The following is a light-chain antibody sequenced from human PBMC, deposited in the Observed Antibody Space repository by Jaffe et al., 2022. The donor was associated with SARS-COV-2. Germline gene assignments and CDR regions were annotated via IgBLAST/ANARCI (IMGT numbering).Light chain of an antibody. J-gene: IGKJ5*01. CDR2: TTS. Sequence: DIQMTQSPSSLSASVGDRVTITCRASQSISTYLNWYQQKPGKAPKLLIYTTSSVQSGVPSRFSGGGSATDFTLTISTLQPEDFATYYCQQSYSIPGTFGQGTRLEIK. CDR1: QSISTY. V-gene: IGKV1-39*01. CDR3: QQSYSIPGT.